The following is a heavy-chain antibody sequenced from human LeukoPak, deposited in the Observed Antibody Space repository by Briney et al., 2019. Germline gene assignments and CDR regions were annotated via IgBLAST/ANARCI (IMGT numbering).Heavy chain of an antibody. J-gene: IGHJ4*02. V-gene: IGHV3-11*01. Sequence: GGSLRLSCAASGFTFSDYYMSWIRQAPGKGLEWVSYISSSGSTIYYADSVKGRFTISRDNAKNSLYLQMNSLRAEDTAVYYCARDRGFQDSSSWPVDYWGQGTLVTVSS. CDR1: GFTFSDYY. CDR3: ARDRGFQDSSSWPVDY. D-gene: IGHD6-13*01. CDR2: ISSSGSTI.